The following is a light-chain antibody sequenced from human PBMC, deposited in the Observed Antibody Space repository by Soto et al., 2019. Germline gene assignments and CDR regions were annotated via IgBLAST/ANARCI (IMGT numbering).Light chain of an antibody. Sequence: EIVLTQSPGTLSLSPGERATLSCRASQSISSSYLAWYQQKPGQAPRLLIYDASSRATGIPDRFSGSGSGTDCTLTIGRLEPEDFAVYYCRQYVSSPPTFGQGTEVEIK. CDR2: DAS. J-gene: IGKJ1*01. V-gene: IGKV3-20*01. CDR3: RQYVSSPPT. CDR1: QSISSSY.